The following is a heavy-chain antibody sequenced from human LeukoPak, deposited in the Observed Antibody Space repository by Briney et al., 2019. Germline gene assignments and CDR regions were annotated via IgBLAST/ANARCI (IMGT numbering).Heavy chain of an antibody. J-gene: IGHJ4*02. CDR2: ISAYNGNT. V-gene: IGHV1-18*01. Sequence: ASVKVSCKASGYTFTSYALNWVRQAPGQGLEWMGWISAYNGNTNYAQKLQGRVTMTTDTSTSTAYMELRSLRSDDTAVYYCARTVNDRDRYNPTLQPWDYWGQGTLVTVSS. CDR1: GYTFTSYA. CDR3: ARTVNDRDRYNPTLQPWDY. D-gene: IGHD5-24*01.